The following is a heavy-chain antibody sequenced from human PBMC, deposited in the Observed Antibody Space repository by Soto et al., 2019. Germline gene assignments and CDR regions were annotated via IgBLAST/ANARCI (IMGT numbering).Heavy chain of an antibody. V-gene: IGHV3-23*01. CDR3: ARDRYYDFWSGFIGY. J-gene: IGHJ4*02. Sequence: GGSLRLSCAASGFTFSSYAMSWVRQAPGKGLEWVSGISGNGGSTYYADSVKGRFTISRDNAKNTLYLQMNSLRAEDTAVYYCARDRYYDFWSGFIGYWGQGTLVTVSS. CDR1: GFTFSSYA. CDR2: ISGNGGST. D-gene: IGHD3-3*01.